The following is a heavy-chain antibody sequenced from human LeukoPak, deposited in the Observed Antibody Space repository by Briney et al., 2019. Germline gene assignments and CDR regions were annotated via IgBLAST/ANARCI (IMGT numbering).Heavy chain of an antibody. CDR2: LNQDGGEK. CDR1: GFTFATYW. Sequence: GGSLRLSCAVSGFTFATYWINWVRQAPGKGLEWVAALNQDGGEKYYVDSVKGRFTISRDNAKNSLYLQMNSLRPEDTAVYYRARDFRNAGDYWGQGTLVTVSS. J-gene: IGHJ4*02. D-gene: IGHD1-14*01. V-gene: IGHV3-7*01. CDR3: ARDFRNAGDY.